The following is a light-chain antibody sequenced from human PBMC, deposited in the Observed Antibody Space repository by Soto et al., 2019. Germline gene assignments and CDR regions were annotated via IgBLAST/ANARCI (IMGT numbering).Light chain of an antibody. J-gene: IGLJ1*01. CDR1: NNDIGGYTY. Sequence: QSALAQPPSASGSPGQSVTISCTGTNNDIGGYTYVSWYQQLPGKAPKLMIYEVNKRPSGIPDRFSGSKSGNTASLTVSGLQPEYEAEYFCSSYSRSINYLFGTGTKFTVL. CDR2: EVN. CDR3: SSYSRSINYL. V-gene: IGLV2-8*01.